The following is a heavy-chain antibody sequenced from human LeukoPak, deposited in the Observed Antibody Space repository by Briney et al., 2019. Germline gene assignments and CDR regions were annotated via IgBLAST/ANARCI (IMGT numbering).Heavy chain of an antibody. J-gene: IGHJ4*02. Sequence: PGESLKISCKGSGYSFTSYWIGWVRQMPGKGLEWMGIVYPGDSDTRYSPSFQGQVTISADKSISTAYLQWSSLTASDTAMYCCATLRDFWVDYWGQGTLVTVSS. V-gene: IGHV5-51*01. CDR2: VYPGDSDT. CDR1: GYSFTSYW. D-gene: IGHD3-3*01. CDR3: ATLRDFWVDY.